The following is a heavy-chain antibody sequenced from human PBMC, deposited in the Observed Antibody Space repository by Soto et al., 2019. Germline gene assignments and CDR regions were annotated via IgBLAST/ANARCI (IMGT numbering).Heavy chain of an antibody. D-gene: IGHD6-6*01. V-gene: IGHV3-23*01. Sequence: GGALRLSCGGAGFTCSRHAMSWVRQAPGKGLEWVSAISGSGGSTYYADSVKGRFTISRDNSKNTLYLQMNSLRAEDTAVYYCAKGSIAEFDYWGQGTLVTVSS. CDR2: ISGSGGST. CDR1: GFTCSRHA. J-gene: IGHJ4*02. CDR3: AKGSIAEFDY.